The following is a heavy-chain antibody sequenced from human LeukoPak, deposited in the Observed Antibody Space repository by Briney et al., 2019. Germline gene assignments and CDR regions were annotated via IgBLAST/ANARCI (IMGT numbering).Heavy chain of an antibody. D-gene: IGHD3-22*01. J-gene: IGHJ4*02. Sequence: GGSLRLSCAASGFTFSSYAMSWVRQAPGKGLEWVAVISYDGSNKYYADSVKGRFTISRDNSKNTLYLQMNSLRAEDTAVYYCAKDLIDYYDSSGLDYWGQGTLVTVSS. V-gene: IGHV3-30*18. CDR1: GFTFSSYA. CDR3: AKDLIDYYDSSGLDY. CDR2: ISYDGSNK.